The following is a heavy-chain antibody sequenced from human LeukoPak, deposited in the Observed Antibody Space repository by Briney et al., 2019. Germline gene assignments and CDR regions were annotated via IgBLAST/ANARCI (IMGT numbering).Heavy chain of an antibody. V-gene: IGHV4-61*01. CDR1: GGSVSSGSYY. J-gene: IGHJ4*02. D-gene: IGHD5-12*01. CDR2: IYYSGST. CDR3: ARGVDIEASTGLDY. Sequence: SETLSLTCTVSGGSVSSGSYYWSWIRQPPGKGLEWIGYIYYSGSTNYNPSLKSRVTISVDTSRNQFSLKLSSVTAADTAVYYCARGVDIEASTGLDYWGQGTLVTVSS.